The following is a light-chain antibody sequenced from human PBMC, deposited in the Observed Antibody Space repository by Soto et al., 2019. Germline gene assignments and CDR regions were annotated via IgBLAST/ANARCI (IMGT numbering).Light chain of an antibody. CDR3: QHFGSSPPKYT. V-gene: IGKV3-20*01. Sequence: EVVLTQSPGTLSLSPGERATLSCRASQTVSSSHLAWYQQKPGPAPRLLIYGASDRATDIPDRFSGSGSGTDFTLTISRLEPEDFAVYYCQHFGSSPPKYTFGQGTKLEIK. CDR1: QTVSSSH. J-gene: IGKJ2*01. CDR2: GAS.